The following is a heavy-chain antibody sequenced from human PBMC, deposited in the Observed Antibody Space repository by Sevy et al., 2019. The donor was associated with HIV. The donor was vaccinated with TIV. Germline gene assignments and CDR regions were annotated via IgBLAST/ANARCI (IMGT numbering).Heavy chain of an antibody. CDR3: ASGAYYYASRSQNFDY. J-gene: IGHJ4*02. CDR2: IWYDGTNK. CDR1: GFTFSSYG. Sequence: GGSLRLSCAASGFTFSSYGMHWVRQAPGKGLEWVALIWYDGTNKYYADSVKGRLTISSDNSKNSLYLQMNSLGAEDTAVYYCASGAYYYASRSQNFDYWGPGTLVTVSS. D-gene: IGHD3-10*01. V-gene: IGHV3-33*01.